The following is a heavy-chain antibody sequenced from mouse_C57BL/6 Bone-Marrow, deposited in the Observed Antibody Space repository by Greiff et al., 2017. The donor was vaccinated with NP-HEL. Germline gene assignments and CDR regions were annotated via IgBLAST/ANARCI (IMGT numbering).Heavy chain of an antibody. CDR3: ARSSKYYYAMDY. J-gene: IGHJ4*01. CDR1: GYAFSSYW. Sequence: VQLQQSGAELVKPGASVKISCKASGYAFSSYWMNWVKQRPGKGLEWIGQIYPGDGDTNYNGKFKGKATLTADKSSSTAYMQLSSLTSEDSAVYFCARSSKYYYAMDYWGQGTSVTVSS. D-gene: IGHD2-5*01. CDR2: IYPGDGDT. V-gene: IGHV1-80*01.